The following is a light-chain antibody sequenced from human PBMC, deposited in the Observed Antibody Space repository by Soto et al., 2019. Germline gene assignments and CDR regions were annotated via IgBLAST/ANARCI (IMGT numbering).Light chain of an antibody. CDR2: ATS. CDR3: QQSYTLPLT. V-gene: IGKV1-39*01. CDR1: QIISSX. J-gene: IGKJ4*02. Sequence: DIQLTQSPSSLSASVGDRVTITCRASQIISSXLNWYQHKPGVAPKLLIYATSSLQSGVSSRFSGSGSGTEFTLTISSLQPEDFATYSCQQSYTLPLTFGGGTKVETK.